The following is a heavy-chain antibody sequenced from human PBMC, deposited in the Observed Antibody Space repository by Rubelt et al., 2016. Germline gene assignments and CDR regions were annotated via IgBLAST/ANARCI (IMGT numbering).Heavy chain of an antibody. Sequence: QVQLVQSGAEVKKPGASVTVSCKASGYTFTTYAMHWVRQAPGQRPEWMGWINPGNGNTRCSQTVQGRVNITRNTSASTVYMDLSSLRAEDTAVYYCARYFINGVPDYWGQGTLVSVSS. CDR3: ARYFINGVPDY. V-gene: IGHV1-3*01. J-gene: IGHJ4*02. CDR2: INPGNGNT. D-gene: IGHD2-8*01. CDR1: GYTFTTYA.